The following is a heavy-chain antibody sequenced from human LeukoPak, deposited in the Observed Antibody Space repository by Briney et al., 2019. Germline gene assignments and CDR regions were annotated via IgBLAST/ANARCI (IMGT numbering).Heavy chain of an antibody. CDR2: TYNTYT. Sequence: ASVKVSCKTSGYTSTTYGISWVRQAPGQGLEWMGWTYNTYTHYAQKLQGRVTMTTDTSTSTAYMELRSLRSDDTAVYYCARISGYSGSAEFDPWGQGTLVTVSS. J-gene: IGHJ5*02. V-gene: IGHV1-18*01. CDR3: ARISGYSGSAEFDP. CDR1: GYTSTTYG. D-gene: IGHD5-12*01.